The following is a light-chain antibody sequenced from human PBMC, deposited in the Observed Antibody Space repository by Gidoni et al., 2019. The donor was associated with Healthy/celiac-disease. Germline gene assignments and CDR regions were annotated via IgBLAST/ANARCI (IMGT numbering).Light chain of an antibody. V-gene: IGLV2-14*01. CDR1: SSDVGGYNY. Sequence: QSALTTPASVSGSPGQSITISCTGTSSDVGGYNYVSWYQQHPGKAPKLMIYEVSNRPSGVSNRFSGSKSGNTASLTISGLQAEDEADYYCSSYTSSRGVFGGGTKLTVL. CDR2: EVS. J-gene: IGLJ2*01. CDR3: SSYTSSRGV.